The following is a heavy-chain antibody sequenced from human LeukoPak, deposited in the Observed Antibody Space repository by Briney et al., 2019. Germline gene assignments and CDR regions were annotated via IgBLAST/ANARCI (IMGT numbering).Heavy chain of an antibody. J-gene: IGHJ3*02. CDR1: EFTVSSNH. Sequence: RSLRLSCATSEFTVSSNHMSWIRHTPWKVLDLVSVIYSGGSTYYVGSVKGRFTISRDNSKNTLYLQMNSLRVEDTAVYYCARAGDGGARLGAFDIWGQGTMVTVSS. CDR2: IYSGGST. CDR3: ARAGDGGARLGAFDI. D-gene: IGHD4-23*01. V-gene: IGHV3-53*01.